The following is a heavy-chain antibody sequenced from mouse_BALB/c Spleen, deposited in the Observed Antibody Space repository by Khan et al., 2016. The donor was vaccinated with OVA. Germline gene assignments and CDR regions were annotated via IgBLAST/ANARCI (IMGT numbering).Heavy chain of an antibody. CDR3: TREWAAWFPY. CDR1: GYIFTDYN. Sequence: QVRLQQSGAELARPGASVKLSCKASGYIFTDYNINWMRQRTGQGLEWIGEIYPGRDNTSYNERFKGKATLTVDKSSSTAYMHLSSLTSEDSAVYFCTREWAAWFPYWGQGTLVTVAA. J-gene: IGHJ3*01. V-gene: IGHV1-77*01. CDR2: IYPGRDNT.